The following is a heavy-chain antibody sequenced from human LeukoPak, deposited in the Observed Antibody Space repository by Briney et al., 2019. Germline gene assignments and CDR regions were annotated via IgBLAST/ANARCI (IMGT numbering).Heavy chain of an antibody. Sequence: GGSLRLSCAASGFTFSSYSMNWVRQAPGKGLEWVALIWYDGSNKYYADSVKGRFTISRDNSKNTLYLQMNSLRAEDTAVYYCARDGELEVFDYWGQGTLVTVSS. CDR3: ARDGELEVFDY. J-gene: IGHJ4*02. CDR2: IWYDGSNK. V-gene: IGHV3-33*08. D-gene: IGHD1-1*01. CDR1: GFTFSSYS.